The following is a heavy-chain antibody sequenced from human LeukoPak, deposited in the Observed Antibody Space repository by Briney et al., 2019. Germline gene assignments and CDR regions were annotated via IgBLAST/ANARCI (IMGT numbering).Heavy chain of an antibody. V-gene: IGHV4-59*08. CDR3: ARHRY. Sequence: SETLSLTCLVTGEPISSYYWSWIRQAPGRGPEYIGNVYYNGNTNYNPSLKSRVAISVDASKNQFSLKLSSVTAADTAVYYCARHRYWGQGTLVTVSS. CDR1: GEPISSYY. J-gene: IGHJ4*02. CDR2: VYYNGNT.